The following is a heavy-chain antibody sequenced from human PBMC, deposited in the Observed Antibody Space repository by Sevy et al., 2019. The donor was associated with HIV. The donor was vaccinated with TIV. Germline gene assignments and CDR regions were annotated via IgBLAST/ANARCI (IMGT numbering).Heavy chain of an antibody. D-gene: IGHD3-22*01. J-gene: IGHJ3*02. V-gene: IGHV3-23*01. CDR2: ISGSGGST. Sequence: GGSLRLSCAASGFTFSSYAMSWVRQAPGKGLEWVSAISGSGGSTYYADSVKGRFTISRDNSKNTLYLQMNSLRAEDTAVYYRAKDLPYYYDSSGYYNDAFDIWGQGTMVTVSS. CDR3: AKDLPYYYDSSGYYNDAFDI. CDR1: GFTFSSYA.